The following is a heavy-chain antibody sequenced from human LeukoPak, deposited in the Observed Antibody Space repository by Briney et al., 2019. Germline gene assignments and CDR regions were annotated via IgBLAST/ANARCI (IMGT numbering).Heavy chain of an antibody. V-gene: IGHV3-15*01. CDR2: IKRKSAGGTI. J-gene: IGHJ3*02. CDR3: ATEYSVFAFDI. CDR1: GFIFSDAW. D-gene: IGHD5-12*01. Sequence: GGSLRLSCAASGFIFSDAWLSWVRQAPGKGLEWVGRIKRKSAGGTIDYGAPVKGRFTISRDDSKNTLYLQMNSLKTEDTAIYYCATEYSVFAFDIWGQGTVVTVSS.